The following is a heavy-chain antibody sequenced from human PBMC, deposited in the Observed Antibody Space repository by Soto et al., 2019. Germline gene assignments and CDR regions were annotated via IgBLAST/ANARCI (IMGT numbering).Heavy chain of an antibody. Sequence: QVQLLQSGAEVKKPGASVKVSCKASGYTFTNYYMHWVRQAPGQGLEWMGIIYPTGGSTRNGHKFQGRVKMTRDTSTSTVYMELSSLRSEDTAVYYCARDFSGPMDYWGRGTLVTVSS. CDR1: GYTFTNYY. CDR2: IYPTGGST. D-gene: IGHD3-10*01. J-gene: IGHJ4*02. CDR3: ARDFSGPMDY. V-gene: IGHV1-46*01.